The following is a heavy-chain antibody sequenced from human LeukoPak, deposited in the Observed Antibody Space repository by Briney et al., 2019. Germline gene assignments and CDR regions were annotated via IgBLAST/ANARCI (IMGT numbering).Heavy chain of an antibody. CDR2: ISVDNGKT. D-gene: IGHD2-15*01. CDR3: ARVDCSGDSCYSAGY. V-gene: IGHV1-18*01. J-gene: IGHJ4*02. CDR1: GYTFFYYG. Sequence: ASVKVSCKAPGYTFFYYGVTWVRQVPGQGLEWMGWISVDNGKTNYAQKLQGRVTLTTDISTSTAYMELRSLRSDDTAVYYCARVDCSGDSCYSAGYWGQGTLVTVSS.